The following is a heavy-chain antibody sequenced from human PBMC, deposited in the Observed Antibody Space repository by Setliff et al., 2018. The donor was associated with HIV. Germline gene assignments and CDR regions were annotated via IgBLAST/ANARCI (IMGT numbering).Heavy chain of an antibody. CDR3: VHSYDILTGPIDY. CDR2: ISYSGST. V-gene: IGHV4-30-4*08. CDR1: GGSISSAYYY. D-gene: IGHD3-9*01. J-gene: IGHJ4*02. Sequence: LSLTCTVSGGSISSAYYYWSWIRQPPGKGLEWIGYISYSGSTYYNPSLKSRVTISVDTSKNQFSLKLSSVTAADTAVYYCVHSYDILTGPIDYWGQGTLVTVSS.